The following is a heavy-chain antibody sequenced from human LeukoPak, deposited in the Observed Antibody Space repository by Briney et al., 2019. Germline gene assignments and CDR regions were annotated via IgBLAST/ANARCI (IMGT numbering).Heavy chain of an antibody. CDR1: VYTLTELS. Sequence: GASVKVSCKVSVYTLTELSTHWVRQAPGKGLEWMGGFDPEDGETIYAQKFQGRVTMTEDTSTDTAYMELSSLRSEDTAVYYCATVGMVRGYDFDYWGQGTLVTVSS. CDR2: FDPEDGET. V-gene: IGHV1-24*01. J-gene: IGHJ4*02. CDR3: ATVGMVRGYDFDY. D-gene: IGHD3-10*01.